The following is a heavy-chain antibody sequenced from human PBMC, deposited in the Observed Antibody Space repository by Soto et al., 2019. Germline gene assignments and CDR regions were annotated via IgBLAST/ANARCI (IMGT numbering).Heavy chain of an antibody. CDR2: ISYDGSNK. V-gene: IGHV3-30-3*01. J-gene: IGHJ4*02. CDR1: GFTFSSYA. Sequence: GGSLRLSCAASGFTFSSYAMHWVRQAPGKGLEWVAVISYDGSNKYYADSVKGRFTISRDNSKNTLYLQMNSLRAEDTAVYYCARDHYYDSSGYYDYWGQGTLVTVSS. CDR3: ARDHYYDSSGYYDY. D-gene: IGHD3-22*01.